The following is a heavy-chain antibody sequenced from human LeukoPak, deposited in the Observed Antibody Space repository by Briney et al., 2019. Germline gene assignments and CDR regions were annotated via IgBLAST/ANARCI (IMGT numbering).Heavy chain of an antibody. CDR1: GYTFADYY. J-gene: IGHJ4*02. D-gene: IGHD6-13*01. CDR2: VDPEDGET. Sequence: AASVKISCKVSGYTFADYYMHWVQQAPGKGLEWMGLVDPEDGETIYAEKFQGRVTITADTSTDTAYMELSSLRSEDTAVYYCATLIVAAGSRLTPDYWGQGTLVTVSS. CDR3: ATLIVAAGSRLTPDY. V-gene: IGHV1-69-2*01.